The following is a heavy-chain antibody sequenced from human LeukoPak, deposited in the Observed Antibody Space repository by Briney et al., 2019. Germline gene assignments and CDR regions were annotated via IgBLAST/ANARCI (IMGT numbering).Heavy chain of an antibody. D-gene: IGHD3-10*01. CDR2: ISGSGGST. V-gene: IGHV3-23*01. J-gene: IGHJ4*02. Sequence: PGGSLRLSCAASGLTFSSYALTWVRQAPGKGLEWVPEISGSGGSTYYADSVKGRFTISRDNSKSTLYLQMNSLRAEDTAVYYCARELFDFDYWGQGTLVTVSS. CDR1: GLTFSSYA. CDR3: ARELFDFDY.